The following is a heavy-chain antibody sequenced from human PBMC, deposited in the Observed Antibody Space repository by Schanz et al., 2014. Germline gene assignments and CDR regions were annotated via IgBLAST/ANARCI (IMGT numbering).Heavy chain of an antibody. D-gene: IGHD3-9*01. J-gene: IGHJ4*02. CDR1: GFSLDIFA. CDR2: FDAHDGRA. CDR3: AKTLFTGGTQTFGN. V-gene: IGHV3-23*04. Sequence: EVQLVESGGGLVQPGGSLRLSCATSGFSLDIFAVSWVRQAPGKGLEWVSGFDAHDGRAYYADSAKGRFTISRDNSKSTLYVEMSSLRVEDTAVYYCAKTLFTGGTQTFGNWGRGTLVTVSS.